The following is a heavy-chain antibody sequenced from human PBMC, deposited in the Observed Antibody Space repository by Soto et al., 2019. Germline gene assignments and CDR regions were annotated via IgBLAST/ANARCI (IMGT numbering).Heavy chain of an antibody. CDR1: GGSISSYY. V-gene: IGHV4-4*07. Sequence: PSETLSLTCTVSGGSISSYYWSWIRQPAGKGLEWIGRIYTSGSTNYNPSLKSRVTMSVDTSKNQFSLKLSSVTAADTAVYYCARGKRRYGSSWYPNPWFDPWHQGTLVTVSS. D-gene: IGHD6-13*01. CDR3: ARGKRRYGSSWYPNPWFDP. J-gene: IGHJ5*02. CDR2: IYTSGST.